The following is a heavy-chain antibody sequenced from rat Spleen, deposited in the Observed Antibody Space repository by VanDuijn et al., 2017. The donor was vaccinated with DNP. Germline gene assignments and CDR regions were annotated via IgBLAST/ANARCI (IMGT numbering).Heavy chain of an antibody. V-gene: IGHV3-1*01. J-gene: IGHJ1*01. CDR2: ISYSGIT. CDR1: GYSITSNY. Sequence: EVQLQESGPGLVKPSQSLSLTCSVTGYSITSNYWGWIRKFPGNEMEWMAYISYSGITGYNPSLKSRISITRDTSKNQFFLQLNSVTTEDTATYYCARYRITTYYYFDLWGPGTMVTVSS. D-gene: IGHD1-10*01. CDR3: ARYRITTYYYFDL.